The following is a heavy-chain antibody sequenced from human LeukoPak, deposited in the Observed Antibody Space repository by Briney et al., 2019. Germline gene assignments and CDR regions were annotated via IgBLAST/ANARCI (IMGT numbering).Heavy chain of an antibody. V-gene: IGHV1-2*02. Sequence: ASVKVSCKPSGYPFTGYYMHWVRQAPGQGLEWMGLINPNSGGTNYAQNFQGRVTMTRDTSISTAYMELSSLTSDDTAVYYCARDLEGYHYGSGNYPQWGRGTLVTVSS. CDR2: INPNSGGT. D-gene: IGHD3-10*01. J-gene: IGHJ4*02. CDR3: ARDLEGYHYGSGNYPQ. CDR1: GYPFTGYY.